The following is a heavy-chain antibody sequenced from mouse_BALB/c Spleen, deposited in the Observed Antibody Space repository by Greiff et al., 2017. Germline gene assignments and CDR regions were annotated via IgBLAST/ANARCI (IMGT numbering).Heavy chain of an antibody. Sequence: VQLQQSGPGLVQPSQSLSITCTVSGFSLTSYGVHWVRQSPGKGLEWLGVIWSGGSTDYNAAFISRLSISKDNSKSQVFFKMNSLQANDTAIYYCARKPYYGSSYVDYYAMDYWGQGTSVTVSS. CDR3: ARKPYYGSSYVDYYAMDY. CDR2: IWSGGST. CDR1: GFSLTSYG. V-gene: IGHV2-2*02. D-gene: IGHD1-1*01. J-gene: IGHJ4*01.